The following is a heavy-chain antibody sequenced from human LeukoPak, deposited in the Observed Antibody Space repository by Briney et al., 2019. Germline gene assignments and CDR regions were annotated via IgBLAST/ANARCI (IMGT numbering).Heavy chain of an antibody. Sequence: GGSLRLSCTASGFTLGSHDMHWVRQIPGQGLEWVAAVSSGFHAFFADSVQGRFTVSREDARNSLYLQMNSLRAGDTAVYYCVRVTSGPFDYWGQGTLVTVSS. CDR2: VSSGFHA. V-gene: IGHV3-13*01. CDR1: GFTLGSHD. CDR3: VRVTSGPFDY. D-gene: IGHD3-10*01. J-gene: IGHJ4*02.